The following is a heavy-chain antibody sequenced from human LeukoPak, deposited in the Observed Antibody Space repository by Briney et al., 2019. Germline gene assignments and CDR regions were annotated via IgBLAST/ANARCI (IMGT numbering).Heavy chain of an antibody. CDR3: ARDGCSGGSCYIDY. D-gene: IGHD2-15*01. V-gene: IGHV4-31*03. J-gene: IGHJ4*02. CDR2: IYYSGST. CDR1: GGSLSSGGYY. Sequence: SETLSLTCIVSGGSLSSGGYYWSWIRQHPGKGLEWIGYIYYSGSTYYNPSLKRRVTISVDTSKNQFSLKLSSVTAADTAVYYCARDGCSGGSCYIDYWGQGTLVTVSS.